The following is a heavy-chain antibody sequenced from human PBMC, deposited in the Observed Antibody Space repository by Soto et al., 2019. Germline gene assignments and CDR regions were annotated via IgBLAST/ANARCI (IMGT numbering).Heavy chain of an antibody. CDR1: GYTFTSYY. J-gene: IGHJ6*02. D-gene: IGHD3-16*02. CDR2: INPSGSST. CDR3: ARGPEYDYVWGSYRYPFYYYYGMDV. Sequence: QVQLVQSGAEVKKPGASVKVSCKASGYTFTSYYMHWVRQAPGQGLEWMGIINPSGSSTSYAQKFQGRVTMTRDTSTSTVYMELSSLRSEDTAVYYCARGPEYDYVWGSYRYPFYYYYGMDVWGQGTTVTVSS. V-gene: IGHV1-46*01.